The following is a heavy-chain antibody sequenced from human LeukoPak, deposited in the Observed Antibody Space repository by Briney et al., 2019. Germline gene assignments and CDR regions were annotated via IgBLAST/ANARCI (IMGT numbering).Heavy chain of an antibody. CDR2: IYYSGST. V-gene: IGHV4-59*01. Sequence: SETLSLTCAVYGGSFSGYYWSWIRQPPGKGLEWIGYIYYSGSTNYNPSLKSRVTISVDTSKNQFSLKLSSVTAADTAVYYCASPGLLWFGELSRGLFDWGQGTLVTVSS. CDR3: ASPGLLWFGELSRGLFD. J-gene: IGHJ4*02. D-gene: IGHD3-10*01. CDR1: GGSFSGYY.